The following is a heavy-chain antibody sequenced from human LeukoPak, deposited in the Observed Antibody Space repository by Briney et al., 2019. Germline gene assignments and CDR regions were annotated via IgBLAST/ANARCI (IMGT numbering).Heavy chain of an antibody. Sequence: GGSLRLSCAASGFTFSNAWMSWVRQAPGKGLEWVSAISGSGGSTYYADSVKGRFTISRDNSKNTLYLQMNSLRAEDTAVYYCAKGPQQLVFDGMDVWGQGTTVTVSS. CDR3: AKGPQQLVFDGMDV. D-gene: IGHD6-13*01. V-gene: IGHV3-23*01. J-gene: IGHJ6*02. CDR2: ISGSGGST. CDR1: GFTFSNAW.